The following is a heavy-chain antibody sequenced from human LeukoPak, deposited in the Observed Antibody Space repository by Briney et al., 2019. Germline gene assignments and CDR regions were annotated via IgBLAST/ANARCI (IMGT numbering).Heavy chain of an antibody. CDR2: ISYDGSNK. CDR1: GFTFSSYW. V-gene: IGHV3-30-3*01. Sequence: GGSLRLSCAASGFTFSSYWMSWVRQAPGKGLEWMAVISYDGSNKYYADSVKGRFTISRDNSKNTLYLQMNSLRAEDTAVYYCSRFYDSSGYDYFDYWGQGTLVTVSS. D-gene: IGHD3-22*01. J-gene: IGHJ4*02. CDR3: SRFYDSSGYDYFDY.